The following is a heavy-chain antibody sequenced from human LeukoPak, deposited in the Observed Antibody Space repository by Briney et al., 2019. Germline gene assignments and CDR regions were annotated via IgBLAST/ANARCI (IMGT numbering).Heavy chain of an antibody. CDR3: AKGLVSGSGSYYLEGYFDY. CDR2: ISGSGGST. J-gene: IGHJ4*02. Sequence: GGSLRLSCAASGFTFSSYAMSWVRQAPGKGLEWVSAISGSGGSTYYADSVKGRFTISRDNSKNTLYLQMNSLRAEDTAVYSCAKGLVSGSGSYYLEGYFDYWGQGTLVTVSS. CDR1: GFTFSSYA. D-gene: IGHD3-10*01. V-gene: IGHV3-23*01.